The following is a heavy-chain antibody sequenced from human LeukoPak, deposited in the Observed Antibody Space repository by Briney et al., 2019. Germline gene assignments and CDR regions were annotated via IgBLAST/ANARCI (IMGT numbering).Heavy chain of an antibody. V-gene: IGHV1-18*01. CDR3: ARDRVVGHTYCDY. Sequence: ASVKVFCKASGYSFTSYAINWVRQAPGQGLEWMGRISTYNGNTNYAQKFQGRVTMTTDTSTRTAYMELRSLRTDDTAVYYCARDRVVGHTYCDYWGQGTLVTVSS. D-gene: IGHD1-26*01. CDR2: ISTYNGNT. J-gene: IGHJ4*02. CDR1: GYSFTSYA.